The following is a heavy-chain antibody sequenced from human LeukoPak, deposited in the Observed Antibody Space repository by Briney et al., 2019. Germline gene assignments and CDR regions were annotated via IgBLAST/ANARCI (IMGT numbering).Heavy chain of an antibody. V-gene: IGHV1-8*02. CDR2: MNPNSGNT. CDR3: ARARRAARPPFYYYYYMDV. D-gene: IGHD6-6*01. Sequence: ASVKVSCKASGGTFSSYAINWVRQATGQGLEWMGWMNPNSGNTGYAQKFQGRVTMTRNTSISTAYMELSSLRSEGTAVYYCARARRAARPPFYYYYYMDVWGKGTTVTVSS. CDR1: GGTFSSYA. J-gene: IGHJ6*03.